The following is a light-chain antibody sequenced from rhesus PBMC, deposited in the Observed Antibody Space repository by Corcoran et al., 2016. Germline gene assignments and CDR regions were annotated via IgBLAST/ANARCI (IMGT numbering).Light chain of an antibody. V-gene: IGLV2-32*01. CDR2: EVS. Sequence: QAALTQPRSVSGYPGQSVTISCTGTSSDIGGYNYVSWYQQHPGTAPKLMIYEVSKRPSGVPDRFSGTQSGNTASLTISGLQAEDEADYYCCSYAGSYTDVFGSGTKLTVL. J-gene: IGLJ6*01. CDR1: SSDIGGYNY. CDR3: CSYAGSYTDV.